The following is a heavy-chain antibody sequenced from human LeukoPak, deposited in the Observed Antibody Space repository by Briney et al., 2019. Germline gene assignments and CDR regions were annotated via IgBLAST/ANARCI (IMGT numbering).Heavy chain of an antibody. V-gene: IGHV3-33*01. CDR3: ARVSGYSGTWYVDY. D-gene: IGHD6-13*01. Sequence: GGSLRLSCAASGFTFSSYDMHWVRQAPGKGLEWVAVIWFDGSNKYYADSVKGRFTISRDNSKNTLYLQMNSLRADDTAVYYCARVSGYSGTWYVDYWGQGTLVTVSS. J-gene: IGHJ4*02. CDR1: GFTFSSYD. CDR2: IWFDGSNK.